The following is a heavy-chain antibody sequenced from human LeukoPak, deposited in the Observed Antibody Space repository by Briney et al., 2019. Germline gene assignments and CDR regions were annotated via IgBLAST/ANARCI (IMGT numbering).Heavy chain of an antibody. CDR2: ISSSSSYI. V-gene: IGHV3-21*01. Sequence: GGSLRLSCAASGFTFSSYSMNWVRQAPGKGLEWVSSISSSSSYIYYADSVKGRFTISRDNAKNSLYLQMNSLRAEDTAVYYCARDPGAWYSSGYHFDYWGQGTLVTVSS. CDR1: GFTFSSYS. CDR3: ARDPGAWYSSGYHFDY. J-gene: IGHJ4*02. D-gene: IGHD6-19*01.